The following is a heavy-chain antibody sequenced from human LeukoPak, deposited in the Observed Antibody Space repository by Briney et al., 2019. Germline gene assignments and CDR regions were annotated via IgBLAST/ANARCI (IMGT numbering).Heavy chain of an antibody. CDR1: GYTFINYW. CDR2: INPGDTNI. D-gene: IGHD1-1*01. Sequence: GESLKISCKGSGYTFINYWIGWVRQMPGKGLEGMGMINPGDTNIAYSPSFQGQVTISADRSISTAYLQWSSLKASDTAMYYCARPRRAERDEDFWGQGTLVTVSS. CDR3: ARPRRAERDEDF. J-gene: IGHJ4*02. V-gene: IGHV5-51*01.